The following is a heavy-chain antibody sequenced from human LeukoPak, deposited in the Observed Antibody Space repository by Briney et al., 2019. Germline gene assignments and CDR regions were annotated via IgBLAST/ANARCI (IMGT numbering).Heavy chain of an antibody. D-gene: IGHD2-15*01. CDR2: IFPGDSDT. J-gene: IGHJ4*02. CDR1: GYSFTSYW. CDR3: ARLRYCSGGSCYGDY. Sequence: GESLKISCKGSGYSFTSYWIGWVRQMPGKGLEWMVIIFPGDSDTRYSPSFQGQVTISGDKSISTAYLQWSSLKASDTAIYYCARLRYCSGGSCYGDYWGQGTLLTVSS. V-gene: IGHV5-51*01.